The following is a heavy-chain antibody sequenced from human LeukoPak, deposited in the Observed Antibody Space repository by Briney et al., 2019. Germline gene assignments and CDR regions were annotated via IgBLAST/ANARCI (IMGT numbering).Heavy chain of an antibody. Sequence: PGGSLGLSCAASGFTFSNYAMIWVRQAPGKGLEWVSGISGSGVTTYFADSVEGRFTISRDNSKNTLYLQMNSLRAEDTAVYYCAKGGMTTVTTDAFDIWGQGTMVTVSS. CDR1: GFTFSNYA. J-gene: IGHJ3*02. D-gene: IGHD4-17*01. CDR3: AKGGMTTVTTDAFDI. V-gene: IGHV3-23*01. CDR2: ISGSGVTT.